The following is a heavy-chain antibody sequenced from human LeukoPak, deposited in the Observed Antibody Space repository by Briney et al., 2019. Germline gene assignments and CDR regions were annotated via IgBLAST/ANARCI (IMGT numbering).Heavy chain of an antibody. Sequence: GGSLRLSCVASGFTFNNYDMSWVRQAPGKGLEWVAVISYDGSNKYYADSVKGRFTISRDNSKNTLYLQMNSLRAEDTAVYYCARGGDFWSGYPDYWGQGTLVTVSP. V-gene: IGHV3-30*19. CDR1: GFTFNNYD. CDR3: ARGGDFWSGYPDY. CDR2: ISYDGSNK. J-gene: IGHJ4*02. D-gene: IGHD3-3*01.